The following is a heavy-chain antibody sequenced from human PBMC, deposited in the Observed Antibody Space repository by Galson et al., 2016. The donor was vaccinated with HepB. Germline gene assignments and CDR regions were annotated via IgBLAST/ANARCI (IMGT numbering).Heavy chain of an antibody. D-gene: IGHD2-21*02. CDR2: ISWSSTTI. V-gene: IGHV3-9*01. J-gene: IGHJ4*02. CDR1: GFTFDDYA. Sequence: SLRLSCAASGFTFDDYAMHWVRQAPGKGLEWVSSISWSSTTIAYADSVKGRFTISRDNAKKVLYLQMNSLRIEDTALYYCAKQGDVYFLDGWGQGTLVTVSS. CDR3: AKQGDVYFLDG.